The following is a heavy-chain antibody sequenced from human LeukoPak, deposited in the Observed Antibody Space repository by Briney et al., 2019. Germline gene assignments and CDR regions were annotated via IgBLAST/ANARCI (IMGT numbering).Heavy chain of an antibody. CDR3: VRDSGYGIDACDI. CDR2: IYYRSKWYN. D-gene: IGHD5-12*01. CDR1: GDSVSSQGAA. J-gene: IGHJ3*02. Sequence: SQTLPLTCAISGDSVSSQGAAWNWIRQSPSRGLEWLGRIYYRSKWYNEYSGSVKSRISINPDISKNQFSLQLNSVSPEDTAVYYCVRDSGYGIDACDIWGQGTLVTVSS. V-gene: IGHV6-1*01.